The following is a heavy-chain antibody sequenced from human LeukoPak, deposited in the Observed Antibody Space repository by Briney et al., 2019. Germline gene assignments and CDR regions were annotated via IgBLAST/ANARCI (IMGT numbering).Heavy chain of an antibody. D-gene: IGHD1-14*01. CDR2: ISSSSSTI. CDR3: ARDLTLSY. J-gene: IGHJ4*02. CDR1: GFTFSRSA. Sequence: GGSLRLSCAASGFTFSRSAMNWVRQAPGKGLEWVSYISSSSSTIYYADSVKGRFTISRDNAKNSLYLQLNSLRDEDTAVYHCARDLTLSYWGQGTLVTVSS. V-gene: IGHV3-48*02.